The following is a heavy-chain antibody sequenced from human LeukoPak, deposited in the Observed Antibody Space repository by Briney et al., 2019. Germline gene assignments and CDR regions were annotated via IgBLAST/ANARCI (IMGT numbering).Heavy chain of an antibody. CDR3: ARLFEVVDAFDI. D-gene: IGHD2-21*01. Sequence: KPSETLSLTCTVSGGSISSTSYYWGWIRQPPGKGLEWIGNIYYSGSTYYNPSLKSRVTISVDTSKNQFALKVSSVTAADTAVYYCARLFEVVDAFDIWGQGTMVTVSS. CDR2: IYYSGST. J-gene: IGHJ3*02. CDR1: GGSISSTSYY. V-gene: IGHV4-39*06.